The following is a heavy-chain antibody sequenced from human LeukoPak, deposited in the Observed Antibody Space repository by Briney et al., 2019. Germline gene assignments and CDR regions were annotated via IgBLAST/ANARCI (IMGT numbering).Heavy chain of an antibody. Sequence: GASVKFSCKASGYTFTSYDINWVRQATGQGLEWMGWMNPNSGNTDYAQKFQCRVTMTRHTSISTAYMELSSLRSEQTAGHYIARGGRSSGIVGPIVWFAPWGEGTLATVSP. J-gene: IGHJ5*02. D-gene: IGHD3-22*01. V-gene: IGHV1-8*01. CDR1: GYTFTSYD. CDR2: MNPNSGNT. CDR3: ARGGRSSGIVGPIVWFAP.